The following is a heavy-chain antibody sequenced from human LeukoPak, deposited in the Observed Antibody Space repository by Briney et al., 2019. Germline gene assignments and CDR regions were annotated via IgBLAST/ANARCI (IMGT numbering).Heavy chain of an antibody. CDR2: VSGSGGST. V-gene: IGHV3-23*01. CDR1: GFTFSSYA. Sequence: GGSLRLSCAASGFTFSSYAMSWVRQAPGKGLEWVSAVSGSGGSTYYADSVKGRFTISRDNSKNTLYLQMNSLRAEDTAVYYCAKGGSFTIFGVVIRKSNFDYWGQGTLVTVSS. J-gene: IGHJ4*02. CDR3: AKGGSFTIFGVVIRKSNFDY. D-gene: IGHD3-3*01.